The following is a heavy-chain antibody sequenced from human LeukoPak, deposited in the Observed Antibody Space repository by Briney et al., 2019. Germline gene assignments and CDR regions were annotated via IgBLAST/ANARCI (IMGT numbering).Heavy chain of an antibody. D-gene: IGHD3-3*01. Sequence: SETLSLTCTVSGYSITNGYYWGWIRQPPGKGLEWIGSIYHDGRIDYNPSLKSRVTISRDTSNDQFSLKLSSVTAADTAMYYCARGKDVLRFLEWLFDYWGQGTLVTVSS. CDR2: IYHDGRI. CDR3: ARGKDVLRFLEWLFDY. J-gene: IGHJ4*02. CDR1: GYSITNGYY. V-gene: IGHV4-38-2*02.